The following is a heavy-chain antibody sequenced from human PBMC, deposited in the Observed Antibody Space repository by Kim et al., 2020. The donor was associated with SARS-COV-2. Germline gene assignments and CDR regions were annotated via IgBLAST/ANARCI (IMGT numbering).Heavy chain of an antibody. D-gene: IGHD6-13*01. CDR1: GYPFTSYA. J-gene: IGHJ4*02. CDR2: LPVVPVPP. CDR3: AREPGIAAAGSGY. V-gene: IGHV1-3*01. Sequence: ASVKVSCKASGYPFTSYAMHWVRQAPGHRLEWMDWLPVVPVPPRYSPPFPGRVTITRDTSASTAYMELSSLRSEDTAVYYCAREPGIAAAGSGYWGQGTLVTVSS.